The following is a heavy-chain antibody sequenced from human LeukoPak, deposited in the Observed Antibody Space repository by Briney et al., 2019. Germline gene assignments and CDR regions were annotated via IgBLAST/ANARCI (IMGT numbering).Heavy chain of an antibody. V-gene: IGHV5-51*01. J-gene: IGHJ6*03. D-gene: IGHD6-19*01. Sequence: GGSLQTSCQGSGSHFTSYWIGRVRPVPGKGLEGMGIIYPGGSDTRYSPSLQGQLTIPADESISTAWLQWSGLNASDTGMYYCAGHFWGSGWYGGADHYYYMDVWGKGTTVTVSS. CDR2: IYPGGSDT. CDR1: GSHFTSYW. CDR3: AGHFWGSGWYGGADHYYYMDV.